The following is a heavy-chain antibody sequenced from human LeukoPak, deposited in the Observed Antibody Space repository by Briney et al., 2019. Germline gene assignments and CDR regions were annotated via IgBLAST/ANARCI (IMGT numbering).Heavy chain of an antibody. CDR1: GFTFSRCA. CDR3: AKDHGDYPSRYFDL. Sequence: TGGSLRLSCAASGFTFSRCAMSWVRQAPGKGLEWVSAISGNGNSAYYADSVKGRFTISRDNSKNTLYLQMNSLRAEDTAVYYCAKDHGDYPSRYFDLWGRGTLVTVSS. V-gene: IGHV3-23*01. CDR2: ISGNGNSA. D-gene: IGHD4-17*01. J-gene: IGHJ2*01.